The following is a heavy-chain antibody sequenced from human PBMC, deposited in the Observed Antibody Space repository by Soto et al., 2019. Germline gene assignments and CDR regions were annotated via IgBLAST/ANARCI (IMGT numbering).Heavy chain of an antibody. CDR3: VRDISYDSSGYYYGDAFDI. D-gene: IGHD3-22*01. CDR1: GGSISSGGYY. V-gene: IGHV4-31*03. Sequence: SETLSLTCTVSGGSISSGGYYWSWIRQHPGKGLEWIGYIYYSGSTYYNPSLKSRVTISVDTSKNQFSLKLSSVTAADTAVYFCVRDISYDSSGYYYGDAFDIWGQGTMVTVSS. CDR2: IYYSGST. J-gene: IGHJ3*02.